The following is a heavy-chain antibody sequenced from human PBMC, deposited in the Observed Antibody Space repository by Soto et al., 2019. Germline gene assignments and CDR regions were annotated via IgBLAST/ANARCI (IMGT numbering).Heavy chain of an antibody. CDR1: GFTFSNNA. J-gene: IGHJ6*01. V-gene: IGHV3-30-3*01. CDR2: ISYDGSNK. CDR3: ARGTTTSAFSAMDV. Sequence: QVQLVESGGGVVQPGRSLRLSCAASGFTFSNNAMDWVRQAPGKGLEWVAVISYDGSNKYIAESVKGRFTISRDNSKNTPFLQMNSLRAEDTAVYYCARGTTTSAFSAMDVWGQGTTVTVSS. D-gene: IGHD1-1*01.